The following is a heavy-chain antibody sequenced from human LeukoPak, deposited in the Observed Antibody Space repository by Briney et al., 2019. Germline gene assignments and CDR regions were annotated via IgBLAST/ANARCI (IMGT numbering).Heavy chain of an antibody. CDR1: GFIFSTHA. CDR2: IKQDGSEK. V-gene: IGHV3-7*01. CDR3: ALEQPTDY. J-gene: IGHJ4*02. D-gene: IGHD6-13*01. Sequence: GGSLRLSCAASGFIFSTHAMGWVRQAPGKGLEWVANIKQDGSEKYYVDSVKGRFTISRDNAKNSLYLQMNSLRAEDTAVYYCALEQPTDYWGQGTLVTVSS.